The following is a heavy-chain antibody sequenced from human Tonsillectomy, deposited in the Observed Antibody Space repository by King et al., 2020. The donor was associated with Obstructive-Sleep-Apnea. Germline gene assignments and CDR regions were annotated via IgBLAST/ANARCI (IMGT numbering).Heavy chain of an antibody. CDR1: GFTFDDYA. V-gene: IGHV3-43D*03. D-gene: IGHD3-10*01. CDR3: TKDLTSSGSGPSDY. CDR2: INWDGTDT. Sequence: VQLVESGGAVVQPGESLRLSCAASGFTFDDYAMHWIRQVPGKGLEWVSLINWDGTDTYYADSVRGRFSISRDNSKQSLSLQLNSLRAEDTALYYCTKDLTSSGSGPSDYWGQGTLVTVSA. J-gene: IGHJ4*02.